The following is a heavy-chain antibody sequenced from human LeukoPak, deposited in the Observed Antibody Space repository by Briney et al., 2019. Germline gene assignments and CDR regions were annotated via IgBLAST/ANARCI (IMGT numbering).Heavy chain of an antibody. Sequence: SQTLSLTCTVSGGSVTRGGNYWSWIRQHPGKGLEWIGYVYYTGSTYYNPSLKSRVTISPDTSKHHFSLKVSSVTAADTAVYYCARISAGRYGMDVWGQGTTVTVSS. V-gene: IGHV4-31*03. CDR3: ARISAGRYGMDV. J-gene: IGHJ6*02. CDR1: GGSVTRGGNY. CDR2: VYYTGST. D-gene: IGHD6-6*01.